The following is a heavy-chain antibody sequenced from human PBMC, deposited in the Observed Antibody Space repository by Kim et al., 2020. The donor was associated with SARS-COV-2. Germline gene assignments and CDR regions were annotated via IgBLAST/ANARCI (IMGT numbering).Heavy chain of an antibody. V-gene: IGHV3-23*01. Sequence: GGSLRLSCAASGFTFSSYAMSWVRQAPGKGLEWVSAISGSGGSTYYADSVKGRFTISRDNSKNTLYLQMNSLRAEDTAVYYCAKDYRIVVVVAVLGHNWFDPWGQGTLVTVSS. D-gene: IGHD2-15*01. CDR1: GFTFSSYA. CDR2: ISGSGGST. J-gene: IGHJ5*02. CDR3: AKDYRIVVVVAVLGHNWFDP.